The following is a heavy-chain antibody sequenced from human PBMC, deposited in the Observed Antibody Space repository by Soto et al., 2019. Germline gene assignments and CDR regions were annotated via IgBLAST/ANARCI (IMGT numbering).Heavy chain of an antibody. J-gene: IGHJ4*02. CDR3: AKDYYGSGGYFDY. V-gene: IGHV3-30*18. D-gene: IGHD3-10*01. Sequence: QVQLVESGGGVVQPGRSLRLSCAASGFTFSSYGMHWVRQAPGKGLEWVAVISCDGSNKYYADSVKGRFTISRDNSKNTLYLQMNSLRAEDTAVYYCAKDYYGSGGYFDYWGQGTLVTVSS. CDR1: GFTFSSYG. CDR2: ISCDGSNK.